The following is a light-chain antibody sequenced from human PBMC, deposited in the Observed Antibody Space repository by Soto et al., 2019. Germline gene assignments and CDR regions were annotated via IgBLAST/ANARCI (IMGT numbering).Light chain of an antibody. Sequence: EIVLTQSPATLPLSPGERATLSCRASQRVSTYLAWYQQKPGQAPRLLIYGASSRATGIPDRFSGSGSGTDFTLTISRLEPEDFAVYYCQQYGSSPWTFGQGTKVDIK. J-gene: IGKJ1*01. CDR2: GAS. CDR1: QRVSTY. CDR3: QQYGSSPWT. V-gene: IGKV3-20*01.